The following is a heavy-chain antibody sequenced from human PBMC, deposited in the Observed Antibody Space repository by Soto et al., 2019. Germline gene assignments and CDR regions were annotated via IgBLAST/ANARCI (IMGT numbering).Heavy chain of an antibody. Sequence: GGSLRLSCAASGFTFSSYAMRWVRQAPGKGLEWVAVISYDGSNKYYADSVKGRFTISRDNSKNTLYLQMNSLRAEDTAVCYCARASDSSGYYKGDAFDIWGQGTMVTVSS. V-gene: IGHV3-30-3*01. D-gene: IGHD3-22*01. CDR1: GFTFSSYA. CDR3: ARASDSSGYYKGDAFDI. CDR2: ISYDGSNK. J-gene: IGHJ3*02.